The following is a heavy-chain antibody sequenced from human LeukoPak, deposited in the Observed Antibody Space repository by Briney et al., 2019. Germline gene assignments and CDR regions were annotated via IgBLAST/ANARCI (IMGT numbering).Heavy chain of an antibody. CDR3: ARVPRSSRIPIFR. CDR1: EFTFSSYE. J-gene: IGHJ4*02. D-gene: IGHD3-3*01. Sequence: GGSLLLSCAASEFTFSSYEMNWVRQAPGKGLEWVSYISSSGDTIYYADSVKGRFTISRDNAKNSLYLQLNSLRAEDTAVYYCARVPRSSRIPIFRWGQGTLVTVSS. CDR2: ISSSGDTI. V-gene: IGHV3-48*03.